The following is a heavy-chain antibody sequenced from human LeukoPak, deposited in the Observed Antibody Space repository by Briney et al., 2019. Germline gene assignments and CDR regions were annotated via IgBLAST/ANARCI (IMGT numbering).Heavy chain of an antibody. Sequence: PGESLRLSCATSGFTFSSSTFGSYTMNWVRQAPGKGLEWVSSISSTGTYIYYTDSVEGRFTISRDIANSLLYLQMNSLRADDTAVYYCARDLDYSTGFDYWGQGTLVTVSS. CDR3: ARDLDYSTGFDY. D-gene: IGHD4-11*01. CDR1: GFTFSSSTFGSYT. V-gene: IGHV3-21*01. J-gene: IGHJ4*02. CDR2: ISSTGTYI.